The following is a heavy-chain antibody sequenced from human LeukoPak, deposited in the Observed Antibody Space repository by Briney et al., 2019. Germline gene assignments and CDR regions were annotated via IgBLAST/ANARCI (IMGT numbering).Heavy chain of an antibody. CDR1: GFTFSSYS. V-gene: IGHV3-21*01. CDR2: ISSSSSYI. CDR3: ARDLRIAVAEPYYYYYGMDV. J-gene: IGHJ6*02. Sequence: GGSLRLSCAASGFTFSSYSMNWVRQAPGKGLEWVSSISSSSSYIYYADSVKGRFTISRDNAKNSLYLQMNSLRAEDTAVYYCARDLRIAVAEPYYYYYGMDVWGQGTTVTVSS. D-gene: IGHD6-19*01.